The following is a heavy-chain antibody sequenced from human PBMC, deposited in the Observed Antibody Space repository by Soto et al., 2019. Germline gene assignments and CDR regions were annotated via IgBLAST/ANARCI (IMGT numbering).Heavy chain of an antibody. J-gene: IGHJ4*02. CDR3: AADFRFGGVIDNFDY. D-gene: IGHD3-16*02. CDR2: IVVGSDNT. Sequence: QMQLVQSGPEVKKPGTSVKVSCKASGFTFTNSAVQWVRQARGQSLEWIGWIVVGSDNTDYAQKFQERVTITRDMSTNTAYMELSSLRSDDTAVYYCAADFRFGGVIDNFDYWGQGTLVTVSS. CDR1: GFTFTNSA. V-gene: IGHV1-58*01.